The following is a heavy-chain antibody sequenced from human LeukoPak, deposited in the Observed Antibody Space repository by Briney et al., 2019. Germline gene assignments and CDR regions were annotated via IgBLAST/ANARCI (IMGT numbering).Heavy chain of an antibody. CDR1: DYSSGRAYY. D-gene: IGHD2-2*01. CDR2: IFHSGST. Sequence: SETLSLTCTVSDYSSGRAYYWAWVRQPPGKGLEWIGSIFHSGSTYYNPSLKSRLAISVDTSKNQFSLKLNSVTAADTAVYYCARESSFCSSVSCYGYFDYWGQGTLVTVSS. V-gene: IGHV4-38-2*02. CDR3: ARESSFCSSVSCYGYFDY. J-gene: IGHJ4*02.